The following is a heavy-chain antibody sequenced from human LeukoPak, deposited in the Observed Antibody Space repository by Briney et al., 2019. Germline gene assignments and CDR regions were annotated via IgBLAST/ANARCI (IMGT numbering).Heavy chain of an antibody. CDR3: ARRYDSSGYYNQGVFDY. CDR1: GGSTSSYY. D-gene: IGHD3-22*01. Sequence: SETLSLTCTVSGGSTSSYYWSWIRQPPGKGLEWIGYIYYSGSTNYNPSLKSRVTISVDTSKNQFSLKLSSVTAADTAVYYCARRYDSSGYYNQGVFDYWGQGTLVTVSS. J-gene: IGHJ4*02. CDR2: IYYSGST. V-gene: IGHV4-59*08.